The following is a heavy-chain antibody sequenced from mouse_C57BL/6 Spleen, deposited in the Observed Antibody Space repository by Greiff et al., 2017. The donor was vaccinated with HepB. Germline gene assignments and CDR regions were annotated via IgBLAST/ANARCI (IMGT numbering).Heavy chain of an antibody. CDR2: ISGGGGNT. CDR1: GFTFSSYT. V-gene: IGHV5-9*01. CDR3: ARQVHWYFDV. J-gene: IGHJ1*03. Sequence: EVKLVESGGGLVKPGGSLKLSCAASGFTFSSYTMSWVRQTPEKRLEWVATISGGGGNTYYPDSVKGRFTISRDNAKNTLYLQMSSLRSEDTALYYCARQVHWYFDVWGTGTTVTVSS.